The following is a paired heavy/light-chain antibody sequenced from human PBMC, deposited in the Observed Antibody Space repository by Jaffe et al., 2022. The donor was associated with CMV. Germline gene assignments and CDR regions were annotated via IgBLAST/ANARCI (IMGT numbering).Light chain of an antibody. CDR1: NIGSKS. CDR2: YDS. J-gene: IGLJ3*02. Sequence: SYVLTQPPSVSVAPGKTARITCGGNNIGSKSVHWYQQKPGQAPVLVIYYDSDRPSGIPERFSGSNSGNTATLTISRVEAGDEADYYCQVWDSSSDHRGVFGGGTKLTVL. V-gene: IGLV3-21*04. CDR3: QVWDSSSDHRGV.
Heavy chain of an antibody. CDR2: ISGSGGST. J-gene: IGHJ4*02. V-gene: IGHV3-23*01. D-gene: IGHD5-18*01. CDR1: GFTFSSYA. CDR3: AKEASGGRNTAMAKSNFDY. Sequence: EVQLLESGGGLVQPGGSLRLSCAASGFTFSSYAMSWVRQAPGKGLEWVSAISGSGGSTYYADSVKGRFTISRDNSKNTLYLQMNSLRAEDTAVYYCAKEASGGRNTAMAKSNFDYWGQGTLVTVSS.